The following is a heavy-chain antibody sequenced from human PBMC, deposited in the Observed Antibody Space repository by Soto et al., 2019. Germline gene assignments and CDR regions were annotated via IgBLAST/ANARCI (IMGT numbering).Heavy chain of an antibody. D-gene: IGHD6-13*01. CDR1: GGSISSGGYY. J-gene: IGHJ6*02. CDR2: IYYSGST. V-gene: IGHV4-31*03. Sequence: SETLSLTCTVSGGSISSGGYYWSWIRQHPGKGLEWIGYIYYSGSTYYNPSLKSRVTISVDTSKNQFSLKLSSVTAADTAVYYCARSIAAAGNRYYYYGMDVWGQGTTVTVSS. CDR3: ARSIAAAGNRYYYYGMDV.